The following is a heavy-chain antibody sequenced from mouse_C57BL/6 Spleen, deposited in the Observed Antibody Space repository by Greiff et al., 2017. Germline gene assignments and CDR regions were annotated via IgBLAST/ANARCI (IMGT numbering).Heavy chain of an antibody. CDR2: ISSGSSTI. Sequence: EVKLLESGAGLVKPGGSLKLSCAASGFTFSDYGMHWVRQAPEKGLEWVAYISSGSSTIYYADTVKGRITIARDNAKNTLFLQMTSLRSEDTAMYYCARSTTMVYEGFAYWGQGTLVTVSA. CDR3: ARSTTMVYEGFAY. V-gene: IGHV5-17*01. D-gene: IGHD2-1*01. CDR1: GFTFSDYG. J-gene: IGHJ3*01.